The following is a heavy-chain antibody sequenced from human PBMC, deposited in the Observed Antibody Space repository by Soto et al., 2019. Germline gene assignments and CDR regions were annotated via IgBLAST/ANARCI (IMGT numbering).Heavy chain of an antibody. V-gene: IGHV3-7*01. Sequence: PGGSLRLSCAASGFTFSSYWMSWVRQAPGKGLEWVANIKQDGSEKYYVDSVKGRFTISRDNAKNSLYLQMNSLRAEDTAVYYCARDLKDDFWSGSVYYYYGMDVWGQGTTVTVSS. J-gene: IGHJ6*02. CDR2: IKQDGSEK. CDR1: GFTFSSYW. D-gene: IGHD3-3*01. CDR3: ARDLKDDFWSGSVYYYYGMDV.